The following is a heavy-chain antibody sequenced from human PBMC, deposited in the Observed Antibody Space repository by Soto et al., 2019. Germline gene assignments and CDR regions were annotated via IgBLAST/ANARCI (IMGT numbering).Heavy chain of an antibody. J-gene: IGHJ4*02. CDR2: INHSGST. Sequence: SETLSRTPAGYGGAFTGYYWSWIRQPPGKGLEWIGEINHSGSTNYNPSLKSRATISIDTSKNQISLKLSSVTAADAAVYYWARDSRRYCRSTGCSTKSSYFDYWGQGTLVTVSS. D-gene: IGHD2-2*01. CDR3: ARDSRRYCRSTGCSTKSSYFDY. V-gene: IGHV4-34*01. CDR1: GGAFTGYY.